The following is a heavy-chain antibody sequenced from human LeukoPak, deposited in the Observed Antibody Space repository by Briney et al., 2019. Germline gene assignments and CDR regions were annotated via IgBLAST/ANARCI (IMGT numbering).Heavy chain of an antibody. CDR1: GFTSGSYW. J-gene: IGHJ4*02. V-gene: IGHV3-7*01. CDR2: IKQDGSQK. D-gene: IGHD2-15*01. Sequence: GGSLRLPCAASGFTSGSYWMNWVRQAPGKGLEWVAIIKQDGSQKFYLDSVRGRFTISTDTANNSLYLLMNSLRAEDTAVYYCARASLSSLLTFDYWGQGTLVTVSS. CDR3: ARASLSSLLTFDY.